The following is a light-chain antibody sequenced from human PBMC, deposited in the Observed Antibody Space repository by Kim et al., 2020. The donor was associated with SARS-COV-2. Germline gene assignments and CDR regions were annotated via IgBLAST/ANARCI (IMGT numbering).Light chain of an antibody. Sequence: SPGERATLSCRASQSVTNNFLGWYQQKPGQAPRLLMYAASRRATGIEDRFSGSGSGTDFTLTISRLEPEDFAVYYCHQYASSLQTFGQGTKVEIK. CDR3: HQYASSLQT. CDR2: AAS. J-gene: IGKJ1*01. V-gene: IGKV3-20*01. CDR1: QSVTNNF.